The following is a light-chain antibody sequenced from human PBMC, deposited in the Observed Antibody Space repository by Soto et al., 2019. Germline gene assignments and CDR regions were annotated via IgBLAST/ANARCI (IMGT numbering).Light chain of an antibody. J-gene: IGKJ1*01. Sequence: DIQMTHSPCSLSASVVDRFSMTWLASQSISSWLACYQQKPGKAPKLLIYDASSLESGVPSRFSGSGSGTEFTLTISSLQPDDFATYYCQQYNSYSRTFGQGTKVDIK. CDR2: DAS. CDR3: QQYNSYSRT. V-gene: IGKV1-5*01. CDR1: QSISSW.